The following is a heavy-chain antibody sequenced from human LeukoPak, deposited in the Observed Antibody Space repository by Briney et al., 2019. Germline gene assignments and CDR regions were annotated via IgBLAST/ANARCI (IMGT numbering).Heavy chain of an antibody. D-gene: IGHD1-20*01. CDR3: ARAGTITGIYFDY. V-gene: IGHV3-66*01. CDR2: IYSGGST. Sequence: QPGGSLRLSCAASGFTVSSNNMSWVRQAPGKGLEWVSVIYSGGSTYYADSVKGRFTISRDNSKNTLYLQMNSLRAEDTAVYYCARAGTITGIYFDYWGQGTLVTVSS. CDR1: GFTVSSNN. J-gene: IGHJ4*02.